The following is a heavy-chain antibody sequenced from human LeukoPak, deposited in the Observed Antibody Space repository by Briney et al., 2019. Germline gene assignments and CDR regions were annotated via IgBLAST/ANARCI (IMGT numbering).Heavy chain of an antibody. CDR2: IYYSGST. D-gene: IGHD6-19*01. Sequence: SSETLSLTCAVYGGSFSGYYWSWIRQPPGKGLEWIWYIYYSGSTNYNPSLKSRVTISVDTSKNQFSLKLSSVTAADTAVYYCARDQEQWLAPSGFDPWGQGTLVTVSS. CDR1: GGSFSGYY. V-gene: IGHV4-59*01. CDR3: ARDQEQWLAPSGFDP. J-gene: IGHJ5*02.